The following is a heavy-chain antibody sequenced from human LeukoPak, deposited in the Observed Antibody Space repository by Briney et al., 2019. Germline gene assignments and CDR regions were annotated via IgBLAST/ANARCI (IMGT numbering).Heavy chain of an antibody. CDR3: ARNSNGMSN. CDR1: GFTFTKYG. Sequence: GGSLRLSCVASGFTFTKYGMMWVRQAPGKGLVWVSYINSDGRSTTYADSVKGRFTISRDNAKNTLYLQMSSLRAEDTAMYYCARNSNGMSNWGQGTLVIVSS. V-gene: IGHV3-74*01. D-gene: IGHD2-8*01. J-gene: IGHJ4*02. CDR2: INSDGRST.